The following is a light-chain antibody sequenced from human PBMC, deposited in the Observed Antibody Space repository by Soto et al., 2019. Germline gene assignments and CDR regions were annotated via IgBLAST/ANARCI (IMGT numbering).Light chain of an antibody. CDR3: LQDINYPWT. V-gene: IGKV1-5*01. J-gene: IGKJ1*01. CDR1: QSLGRE. CDR2: DAS. Sequence: DIQMTQSPSTLSASVGDRVTITCRASQSLGRELAWYQQKPGKAPKVLIYDASSLKSWVPSRFSGSGSGTEFTLAISSLQPEDSATYYCLQDINYPWTFGQGTKVDIK.